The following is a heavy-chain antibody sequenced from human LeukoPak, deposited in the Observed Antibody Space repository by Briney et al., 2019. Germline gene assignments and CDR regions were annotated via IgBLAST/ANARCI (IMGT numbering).Heavy chain of an antibody. CDR3: ARGPVGGFDP. CDR1: GFTVSNNY. J-gene: IGHJ5*02. CDR2: IYSGGNT. V-gene: IGHV3-53*01. D-gene: IGHD1-26*01. Sequence: GESLRLSCAASGFTVSNNYLTWVRQAPGKGLEWVSLIYSGGNTYYADSVKGRFTISRDNSKNTVYLQMNSLRVEDTAVYYCARGPVGGFDPWGQGSLVTVSS.